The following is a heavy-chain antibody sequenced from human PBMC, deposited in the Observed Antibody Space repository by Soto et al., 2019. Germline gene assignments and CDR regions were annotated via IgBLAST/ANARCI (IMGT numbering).Heavy chain of an antibody. CDR3: ARDIYSGYGALNWFDP. Sequence: HVQLQESGPGLVKPSQTLSLTCTVSGGSISSGDYYWSWIRQPPRKALEWIGYISYSGSTYYNPSLKSRVTISVDTSKNQFALKLSSVTAADTAVYYCARDIYSGYGALNWFDPWGQGTLVTVSS. V-gene: IGHV4-30-4*01. J-gene: IGHJ5*02. D-gene: IGHD5-12*01. CDR1: GGSISSGDYY. CDR2: ISYSGST.